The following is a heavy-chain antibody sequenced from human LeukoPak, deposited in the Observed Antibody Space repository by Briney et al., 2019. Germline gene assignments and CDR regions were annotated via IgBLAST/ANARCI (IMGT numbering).Heavy chain of an antibody. D-gene: IGHD2-21*02. CDR3: ARHSAYCGGDCYSFWFDP. Sequence: GESLKISCKGSGYSFTSYWIGWVRQMPGKGLEWMGIIYPGDSDTRYSPSFQGQVTISADKSISTAYLQWSSLKASDTAVYYCARHSAYCGGDCYSFWFDPWGQGTLVTVSS. CDR1: GYSFTSYW. CDR2: IYPGDSDT. J-gene: IGHJ5*02. V-gene: IGHV5-51*01.